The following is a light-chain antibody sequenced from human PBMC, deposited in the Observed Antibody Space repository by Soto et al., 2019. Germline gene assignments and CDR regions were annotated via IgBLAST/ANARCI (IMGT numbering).Light chain of an antibody. CDR3: QSYDSSLSAVA. CDR1: SSNIGAGYD. Sequence: QSVLTQPPSVSEAPGQRVTISCTGSSSNIGAGYDVHWYQQLPGTAPKLLIYGNSNRPSGVPDRFSGSKSGTSASLAITGLQAEDEADYYCQSYDSSLSAVAFGGGTQLTVL. CDR2: GNS. J-gene: IGLJ2*01. V-gene: IGLV1-40*01.